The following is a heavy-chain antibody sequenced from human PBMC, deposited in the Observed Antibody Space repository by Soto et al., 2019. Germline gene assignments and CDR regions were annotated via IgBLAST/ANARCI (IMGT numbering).Heavy chain of an antibody. J-gene: IGHJ6*02. D-gene: IGHD4-17*01. V-gene: IGHV1-69*01. CDR3: ARTTGVDYYYGMDV. CDR1: GGTFSSYA. CDR2: IIPIFGTA. Sequence: QVQLVQSGAEVKKPGSSVKVSCKASGGTFSSYAISWVRQAPGQGLEWMGGIIPIFGTANYAQKFQGRVTITADESTSTAYMELSSLXSEXXXXXXCARTTGVDYYYGMDVWGQGTTVTVSS.